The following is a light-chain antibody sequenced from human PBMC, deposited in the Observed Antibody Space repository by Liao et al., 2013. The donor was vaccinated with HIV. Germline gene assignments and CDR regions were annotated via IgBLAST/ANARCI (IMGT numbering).Light chain of an antibody. CDR2: QDT. Sequence: SYELTQPPSVSVSPGQTASITCSGDKLGDKYACWYQQKPGQSPVLVIYQDTKRPSGIPERFSGSSSGTTVTLTISGAQVEDEADYYCYSAADKGVFGGGTKLTVL. J-gene: IGLJ3*02. CDR1: KLGDKY. CDR3: YSAADKGV. V-gene: IGLV3-1*01.